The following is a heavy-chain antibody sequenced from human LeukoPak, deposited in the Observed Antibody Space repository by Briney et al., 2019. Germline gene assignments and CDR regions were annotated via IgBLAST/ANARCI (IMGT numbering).Heavy chain of an antibody. CDR2: IVVGSGNT. V-gene: IGHV1-58*01. CDR1: GFTFTSSA. D-gene: IGHD5-12*01. Sequence: GASVKVSCKASGFTFTSSAVQWARQARGQRLEWIGWIVVGSGNTNYAQKFQERVTITRDMSTSTAYMELSSLRSEDTAVYYCAAADSGYEVYYYYGMDVWGQGTTVTVSS. CDR3: AAADSGYEVYYYYGMDV. J-gene: IGHJ6*02.